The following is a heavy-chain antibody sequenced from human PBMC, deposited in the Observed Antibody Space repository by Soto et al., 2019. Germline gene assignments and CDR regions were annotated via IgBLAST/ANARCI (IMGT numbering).Heavy chain of an antibody. V-gene: IGHV3-48*02. J-gene: IGHJ6*02. D-gene: IGHD3-22*01. CDR3: ARVVVVIPPGYYYAMDV. CDR1: GFTFSSFH. Sequence: EVQLVESGGGLVQPGGSLRLSCAASGFTFSSFHMNWVRQAPGRGLEWVAYITSSSDTIYYSVSVKGRFTISRDNGKNSLFLQMNSLRDEYTAVYYCARVVVVIPPGYYYAMDVWGQGTTVTVSS. CDR2: ITSSSDTI.